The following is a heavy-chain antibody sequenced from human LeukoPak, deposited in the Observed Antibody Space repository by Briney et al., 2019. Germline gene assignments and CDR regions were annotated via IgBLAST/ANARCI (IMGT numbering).Heavy chain of an antibody. D-gene: IGHD3-10*01. CDR1: GGSISSSSYY. J-gene: IGHJ6*02. V-gene: IGHV4-39*01. Sequence: SETLSLTCTVSGGSISSSSYYWGWIRQPPGNGLEWIGSIYYSGSTYYNPSLKSRVTISVDTSKNQFSLKLSSVTAADTAVYYCARTVPGSYYKNGMDVWGQGTTVTVSS. CDR2: IYYSGST. CDR3: ARTVPGSYYKNGMDV.